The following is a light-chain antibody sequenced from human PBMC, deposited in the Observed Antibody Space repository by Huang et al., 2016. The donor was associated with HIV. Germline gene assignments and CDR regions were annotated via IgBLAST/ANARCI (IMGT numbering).Light chain of an antibody. CDR1: QSISSY. J-gene: IGKJ2*01. V-gene: IGKV3-15*01. CDR2: GAS. CDR3: QQYDDWPPYT. Sequence: EIVMTQSPATLSVSPGERATLSCRASQSISSYLAWYQQKPGQAPRLLIDGASTRATGIPARFSGSGSGTEFTLTISSLQSEDFAVYYCQQYDDWPPYTFGQGTKLEIK.